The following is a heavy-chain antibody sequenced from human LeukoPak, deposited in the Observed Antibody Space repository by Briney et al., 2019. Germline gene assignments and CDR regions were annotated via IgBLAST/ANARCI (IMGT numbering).Heavy chain of an antibody. CDR1: GFTFSSYG. CDR3: AKAPTSDYYYYMDV. Sequence: GGSLRLSCAASGFTFSSYGMHWVRQAPGKGQEWVAFIRYDGSNKYYADSVKGRFTISRDNSKNTLYLQMNSLRAEDTAVYYCAKAPTSDYYYYMDVWGKGTTVTVSS. J-gene: IGHJ6*03. D-gene: IGHD4-11*01. CDR2: IRYDGSNK. V-gene: IGHV3-30*02.